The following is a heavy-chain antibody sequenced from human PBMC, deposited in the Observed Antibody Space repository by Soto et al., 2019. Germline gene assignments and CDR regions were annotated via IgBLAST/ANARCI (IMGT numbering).Heavy chain of an antibody. J-gene: IGHJ4*02. Sequence: QVQLRESGPGLVKPSQTLSLTCTVSGGSINSGGYYWNWIRQHPGKGLEWIGYMYYSGSTYYNPFLRSRVIISADPSENHFSLKLSSVTAADPAVYFCVRVYRQSGYSSSWVFDYWCQGTRVNVSS. D-gene: IGHD6-13*01. V-gene: IGHV4-31*03. CDR2: MYYSGST. CDR1: GGSINSGGYY. CDR3: VRVYRQSGYSSSWVFDY.